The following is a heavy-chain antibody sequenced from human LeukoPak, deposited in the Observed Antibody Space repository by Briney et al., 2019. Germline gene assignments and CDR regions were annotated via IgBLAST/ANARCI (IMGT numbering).Heavy chain of an antibody. CDR1: GFTFSGYS. J-gene: IGHJ4*02. CDR3: ARDRDPRETDY. Sequence: GGSLRLSCAASGFTFSGYSMNWVRQAPGKGLEWVSYISSSSSTIYYADSVKGRFTISRDNAKNSLYLQMNSLRAEDTAVYYCARDRDPRETDYWGQGTLVTVSS. D-gene: IGHD5-24*01. CDR2: ISSSSSTI. V-gene: IGHV3-48*04.